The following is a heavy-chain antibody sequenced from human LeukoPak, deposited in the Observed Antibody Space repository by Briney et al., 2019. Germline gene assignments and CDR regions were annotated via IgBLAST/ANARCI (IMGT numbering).Heavy chain of an antibody. CDR1: GYTFSSYG. V-gene: IGHV1-18*01. CDR3: ARDPLPPSGSYSYYYYYGMDV. Sequence: RASVKVSCKASGYTFSSYGITWVRQAPGQGLEWMGWINTYSGTTNYAQELQGRVTMTSDTSTSTAYMELRSLRSDDTAVYYCARDPLPPSGSYSYYYYYGMDVWGQGTTVTVSS. D-gene: IGHD1-26*01. J-gene: IGHJ6*02. CDR2: INTYSGTT.